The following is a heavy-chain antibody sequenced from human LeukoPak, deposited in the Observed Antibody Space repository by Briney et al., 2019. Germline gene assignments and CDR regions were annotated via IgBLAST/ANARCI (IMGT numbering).Heavy chain of an antibody. V-gene: IGHV3-74*01. Sequence: GGSPRLSCAASGFTFSSYWMHWVRQAPGKGLVWVSRIKTDGTSTRYADSVEGRFTISRDNAKNTLYLQMNSLRDDDTAVYYCARDWAAAGSEWGQGTLVTVSS. CDR2: IKTDGTST. CDR3: ARDWAAAGSE. J-gene: IGHJ4*02. CDR1: GFTFSSYW. D-gene: IGHD6-13*01.